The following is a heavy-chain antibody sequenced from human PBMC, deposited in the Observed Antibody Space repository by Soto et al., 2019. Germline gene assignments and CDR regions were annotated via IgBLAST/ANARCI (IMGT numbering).Heavy chain of an antibody. Sequence: EVQLVQSGAEVKKPGESLKISCKGSGYSFTSFWIGWVRQMPGKGLEWMGIIYPGDSDATYSPSFQGQVTISADKSISTAYLQLSGMKASDTAMYYCARHPEGNAPLDYWGQGTLVTVSS. CDR2: IYPGDSDA. CDR3: ARHPEGNAPLDY. CDR1: GYSFTSFW. D-gene: IGHD4-4*01. J-gene: IGHJ4*02. V-gene: IGHV5-51*01.